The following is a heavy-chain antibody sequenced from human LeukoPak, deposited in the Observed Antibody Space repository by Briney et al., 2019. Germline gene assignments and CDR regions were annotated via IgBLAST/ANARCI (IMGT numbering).Heavy chain of an antibody. CDR3: ASSYCGGDCYSGY. J-gene: IGHJ4*02. Sequence: ASVKVSCKAAGYTFTSYGISWVRQAPGQGLECMGWISAYNGNTNYAQKFQDRLTMTTDKSTSTAYMELRSLRSDDTAVYYCASSYCGGDCYSGYWGQGTLVTVSS. D-gene: IGHD2-21*02. CDR1: GYTFTSYG. V-gene: IGHV1-18*01. CDR2: ISAYNGNT.